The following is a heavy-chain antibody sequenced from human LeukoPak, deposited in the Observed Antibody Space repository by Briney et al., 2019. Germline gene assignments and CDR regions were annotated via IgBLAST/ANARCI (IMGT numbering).Heavy chain of an antibody. D-gene: IGHD3-3*01. CDR2: IYYSGST. CDR3: ARNSRGDSWSGYYSD. Sequence: SETLSLTCTVSGGSISSYYWSWIRQPPGKGLEWIGYIYYSGSTNYNPSLKSRVTISVDTSKNQFSLKLSSVTAADTAVYYCARNSRGDSWSGYYSDWGQGTLVTVSS. CDR1: GGSISSYY. J-gene: IGHJ4*02. V-gene: IGHV4-59*01.